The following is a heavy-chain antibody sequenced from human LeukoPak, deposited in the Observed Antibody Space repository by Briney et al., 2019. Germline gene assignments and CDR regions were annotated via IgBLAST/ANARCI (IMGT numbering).Heavy chain of an antibody. CDR1: GGSISSYY. D-gene: IGHD6-6*01. V-gene: IGHV4-59*01. CDR3: ARGGAAHFDY. J-gene: IGHJ4*02. CDR2: IYYSGST. Sequence: PSETLSLTCTVSGGSISSYYWSWIRQPPGKGLEWIGYIYYSGSTNYNPSLKSRVTISVDTSKNQFSLKLSSVTAADTAVYYCARGGAAHFDYWGQGTLVTVSS.